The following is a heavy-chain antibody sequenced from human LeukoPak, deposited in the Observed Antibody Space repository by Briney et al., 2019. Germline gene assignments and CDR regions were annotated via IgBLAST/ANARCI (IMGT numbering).Heavy chain of an antibody. D-gene: IGHD1-26*01. V-gene: IGHV3-30*04. CDR1: GFTFSSYA. CDR2: ISYDGSKK. J-gene: IGHJ1*01. Sequence: GGSLRLSCAASGFTFSSYAMHWVRQAPGKGLEWVAVISYDGSKKFYADSVKGRFTISRDNSKNTLYLQMNSLRAEDTAVYYCAKDQDSGRYYVRHFQHWGQGTLVTVSS. CDR3: AKDQDSGRYYVRHFQH.